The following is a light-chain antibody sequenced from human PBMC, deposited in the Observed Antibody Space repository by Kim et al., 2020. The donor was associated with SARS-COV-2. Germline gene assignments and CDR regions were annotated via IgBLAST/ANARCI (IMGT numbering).Light chain of an antibody. CDR1: SSDIGSNT. V-gene: IGLV1-44*01. CDR2: SNT. CDR3: ASWDDSLSGWV. Sequence: GQRVTCSCSGSSSDIGSNTVNWYQQFPGTTPKLLIYSNTQRPSRVPDRFSGSKSGTSASLAISELQSEDEADYYCASWDDSLSGWVFGGGTQLTVL. J-gene: IGLJ3*02.